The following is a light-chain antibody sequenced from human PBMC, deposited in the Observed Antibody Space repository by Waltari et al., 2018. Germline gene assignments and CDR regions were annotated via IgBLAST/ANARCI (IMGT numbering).Light chain of an antibody. CDR1: QGINKE. CDR3: QQDYTTPWT. J-gene: IGKJ1*01. Sequence: GDRVTVTCRASQGINKELTWYQQKPGKAPTLLIFAASTLQTGVSSRFSGSGSGTDFALIISSLQPEDGATYYCQQDYTTPWTFGQGTKVEIK. CDR2: AAS. V-gene: IGKV1-27*01.